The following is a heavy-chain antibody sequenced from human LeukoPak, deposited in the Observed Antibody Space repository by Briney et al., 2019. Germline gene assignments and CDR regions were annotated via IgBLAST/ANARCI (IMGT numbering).Heavy chain of an antibody. Sequence: GGSLRLSCAASGFTVSNNYMSWVRQAPGKGLEWVSTIYSSDRIYYGDSVQGRFTISRDSSRNTLYLQMDSLRAEDTAVYYCARAITYIAVGDYWGQGTLVTVSS. V-gene: IGHV3-53*01. J-gene: IGHJ4*02. CDR3: ARAITYIAVGDY. CDR2: IYSSDRI. D-gene: IGHD2-15*01. CDR1: GFTVSNNY.